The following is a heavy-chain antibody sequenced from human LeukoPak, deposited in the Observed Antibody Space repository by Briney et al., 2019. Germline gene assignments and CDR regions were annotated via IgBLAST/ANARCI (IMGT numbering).Heavy chain of an antibody. CDR1: GFTFSSYE. D-gene: IGHD1-26*01. CDR2: ISSSGTTI. V-gene: IGHV3-48*03. J-gene: IGHJ4*02. CDR3: ARSSGTYHFDY. Sequence: GGSLRLSCAASGFTFSSYEMNWVRQAPGKGLEWVSYISSSGTTIYYADSVKGRFTISRDNAKNSLFLQVNSLRAEDTAVYYCARSSGTYHFDYWGRGTLVTVSS.